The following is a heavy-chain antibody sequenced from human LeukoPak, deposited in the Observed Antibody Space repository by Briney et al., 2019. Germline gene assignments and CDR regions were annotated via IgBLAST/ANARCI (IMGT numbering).Heavy chain of an antibody. Sequence: GGSLRLSCAASGFTFSSYSMNWVRQAPGKGQEWVSSISSSSSYIYYADSVKGRFTISRDNAKNSLYLQMNSLRAEDTAVYYCARVAYGSGSYYPDYYMDVWGKGTTVTVSS. CDR1: GFTFSSYS. CDR3: ARVAYGSGSYYPDYYMDV. J-gene: IGHJ6*03. D-gene: IGHD3-10*01. V-gene: IGHV3-21*01. CDR2: ISSSSSYI.